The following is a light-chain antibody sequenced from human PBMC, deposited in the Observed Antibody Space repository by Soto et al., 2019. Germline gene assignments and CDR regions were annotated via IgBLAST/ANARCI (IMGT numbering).Light chain of an antibody. Sequence: QSVLTQSPSASASLGASVTITCTLSSGHSSYAIAWHQQQPETGPRYLIKLNSDGSHRKGDGSPDRFSGSSSGAERYLTISGLQVDEDADYSCQTWVGGSPFGGGTKLTVL. CDR3: QTWVGGSP. J-gene: IGLJ2*01. CDR1: SGHSSYA. CDR2: LNSDGSH. V-gene: IGLV4-69*01.